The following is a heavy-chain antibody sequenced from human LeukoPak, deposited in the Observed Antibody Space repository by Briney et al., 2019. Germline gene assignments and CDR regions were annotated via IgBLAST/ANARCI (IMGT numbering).Heavy chain of an antibody. Sequence: PSETLSLTCTVSGGSISSYYWSWIRQPAGKGLEWIGRIYTSGSTNYNPSLKSRVTMSVDTSKNQFSLKLSSVTAADTAVYYCARVLLYSGSPLGGDWFDPWGQGTLVTVSS. D-gene: IGHD1-26*01. CDR3: ARVLLYSGSPLGGDWFDP. J-gene: IGHJ5*02. CDR1: GGSISSYY. CDR2: IYTSGST. V-gene: IGHV4-4*07.